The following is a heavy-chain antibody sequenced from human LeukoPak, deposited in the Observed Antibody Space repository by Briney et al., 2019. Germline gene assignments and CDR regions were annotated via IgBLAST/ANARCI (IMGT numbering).Heavy chain of an antibody. CDR1: GFTFSSYW. CDR3: ARVGYYDSSGYWGH. D-gene: IGHD3-22*01. V-gene: IGHV3-7*01. Sequence: GGSLRLSCAASGFTFSSYWMSWVRQAPGKGLEWVANIKQDGSEKYYVDSVKGRFTISRDNAKNSLYLQMNSLRAEDTAVYYCARVGYYDSSGYWGHWGQGTLVTVSS. J-gene: IGHJ4*02. CDR2: IKQDGSEK.